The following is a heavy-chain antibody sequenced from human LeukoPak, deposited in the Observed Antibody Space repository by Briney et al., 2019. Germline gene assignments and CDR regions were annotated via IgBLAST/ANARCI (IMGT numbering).Heavy chain of an antibody. CDR2: IKQDGSEK. V-gene: IGHV3-7*01. Sequence: GGSLRLSCAASGFTFSSDWMSWVRQAPGKGLEWVANIKQDGSEKYYVDSVKGRFTISRDNAKNSLYLQMNSLRAEDTAVYYCARDGAVAGAFDIWGQGTMVTVSS. D-gene: IGHD6-19*01. CDR1: GFTFSSDW. J-gene: IGHJ3*02. CDR3: ARDGAVAGAFDI.